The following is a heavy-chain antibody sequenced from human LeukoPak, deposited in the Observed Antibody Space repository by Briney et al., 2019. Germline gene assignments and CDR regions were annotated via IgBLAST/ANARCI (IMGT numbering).Heavy chain of an antibody. J-gene: IGHJ5*02. D-gene: IGHD2-2*02. CDR1: GYTFTGYY. Sequence: ASVKVSCKASGYTFTGYYMHWVRQAPGQGLEWMGRINPNSGGTNYAQKFQGRVTMTRDTSISTAYMGLSRLRSDDTAVYYCARAYCSSTSCYRGFDPWGQGTLVTVSS. CDR2: INPNSGGT. V-gene: IGHV1-2*06. CDR3: ARAYCSSTSCYRGFDP.